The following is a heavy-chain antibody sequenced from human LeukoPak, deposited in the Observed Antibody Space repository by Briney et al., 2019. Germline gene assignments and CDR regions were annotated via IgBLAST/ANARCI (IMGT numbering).Heavy chain of an antibody. D-gene: IGHD6-19*01. CDR3: ARHSGWYYFDY. V-gene: IGHV4-39*01. J-gene: IGHJ4*02. CDR1: GGSISGISYY. Sequence: SETLSLTCIVSGGSISGISYYWGWIRQPPEKGLEWIGTFYNSGSTYYNPSLKSRVTISVDTSKNQFSLKLSSVTAADTAVYYCARHSGWYYFDYWGQGTLVTVSS. CDR2: FYNSGST.